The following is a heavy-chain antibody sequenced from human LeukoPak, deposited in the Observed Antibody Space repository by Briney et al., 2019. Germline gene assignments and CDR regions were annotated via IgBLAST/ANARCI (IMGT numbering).Heavy chain of an antibody. V-gene: IGHV4-59*01. CDR1: GDSISRYY. D-gene: IGHD1-26*01. Sequence: SETLSLTCTVSGDSISRYYWSWIRQPPGKGLEWIGYIYYSGSTNYNPSLKSRVTISVDTSKNQLSLKLSSVTAADTAVYYCARDGPVSGSSPYYYYYYMDVWGKGTTVTVSS. CDR3: ARDGPVSGSSPYYYYYYMDV. J-gene: IGHJ6*03. CDR2: IYYSGST.